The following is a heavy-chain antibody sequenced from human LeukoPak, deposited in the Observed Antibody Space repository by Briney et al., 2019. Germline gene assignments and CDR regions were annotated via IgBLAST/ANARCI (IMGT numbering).Heavy chain of an antibody. CDR3: ARTSDYGDPYYYYYMDV. Sequence: ASVKVSCKASGGTFSSYTISWVRQAPGQGLEWMGIINPSGGSTSYAQKFQGRVTMTRDTSTSTVYMELRSLRSDDTAVYYCARTSDYGDPYYYYYMDVWGKGTTVTVSS. CDR2: INPSGGST. V-gene: IGHV1-46*01. J-gene: IGHJ6*03. CDR1: GGTFSSYT. D-gene: IGHD4-17*01.